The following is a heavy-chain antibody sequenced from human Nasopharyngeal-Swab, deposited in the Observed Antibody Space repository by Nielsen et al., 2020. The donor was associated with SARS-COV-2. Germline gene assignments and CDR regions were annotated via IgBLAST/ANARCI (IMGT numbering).Heavy chain of an antibody. CDR2: IRSKGNTYAT. CDR1: GFTFSDSA. V-gene: IGHV3-73*01. D-gene: IGHD2-15*01. J-gene: IGHJ4*02. Sequence: GGSLRLSCAASGFTFSDSAIHWVRQAPGKGLEWVGRIRSKGNTYATAYAASVKGRFIIFRDDPTNTAYLQMNSLKTEDTAVYYCTRCGGGCYSGRDYWGQGTLVTASS. CDR3: TRCGGGCYSGRDY.